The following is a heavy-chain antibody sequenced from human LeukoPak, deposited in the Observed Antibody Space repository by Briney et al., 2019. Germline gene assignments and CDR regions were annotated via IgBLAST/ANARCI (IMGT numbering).Heavy chain of an antibody. V-gene: IGHV3-7*01. Sequence: PGGSLRLSCAASLSTLSTYWMTWFRQTPGGGLEWVASLKQDGSDKYYVDSVKGRFTISRGNAGNSLYLQMNSLRAEDTAVYYCAREYRGEYYFAYWGQGTLVTVSS. CDR1: LSTLSTYW. D-gene: IGHD3-10*01. CDR2: LKQDGSDK. J-gene: IGHJ4*02. CDR3: AREYRGEYYFAY.